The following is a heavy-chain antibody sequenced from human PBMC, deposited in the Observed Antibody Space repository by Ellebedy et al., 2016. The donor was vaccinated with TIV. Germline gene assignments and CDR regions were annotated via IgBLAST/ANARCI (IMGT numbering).Heavy chain of an antibody. D-gene: IGHD3-16*01. CDR2: IRQEGDEK. J-gene: IGHJ5*02. V-gene: IGHV3-7*01. CDR3: ARRASYDDYAVQVNSWFDP. CDR1: GFSFRSYW. Sequence: GESLKISCTASGFSFRSYWMTWVRQAPGKGLEWVANIRQEGDEKYYVDSVKGRFTVSRDNAQNSLYLQMNSLRVEDTAVYYCARRASYDDYAVQVNSWFDPWGQGTLVTVSS.